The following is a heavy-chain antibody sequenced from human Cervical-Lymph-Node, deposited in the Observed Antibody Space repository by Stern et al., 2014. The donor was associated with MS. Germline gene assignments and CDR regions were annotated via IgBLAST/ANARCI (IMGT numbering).Heavy chain of an antibody. CDR1: GFTFRRYG. CDR3: ARDSGGNYVEDIDY. CDR2: IWDDGNNK. Sequence: QVQLVQSGGGVVQAGRSLRLSCAASGFTFRRYGMHWVPQAAGKGLEWGGVIWDDGNNKYHADSVKGRFTISRDNSKNTLYLQMSSLRAEDTAVYYCARDSGGNYVEDIDYWGQGTLVTVSS. V-gene: IGHV3-33*01. D-gene: IGHD4-23*01. J-gene: IGHJ4*02.